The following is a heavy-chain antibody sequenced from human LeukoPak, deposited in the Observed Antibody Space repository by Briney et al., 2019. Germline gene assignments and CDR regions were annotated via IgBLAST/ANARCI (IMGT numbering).Heavy chain of an antibody. D-gene: IGHD4-17*01. CDR3: ARDSDYGDYANIFDY. CDR2: IYHSGST. J-gene: IGHJ4*02. CDR1: GVTVSSSYM. V-gene: IGHV4-4*02. Sequence: GSLRLSCAASGVTVSSSYMSWVRQAPGKGLEWIGEIYHSGSTNYNPSLKSRVTISVDKSKNQFSLKLSSVTAADTAVYYCARDSDYGDYANIFDYWGQGTLVTVSS.